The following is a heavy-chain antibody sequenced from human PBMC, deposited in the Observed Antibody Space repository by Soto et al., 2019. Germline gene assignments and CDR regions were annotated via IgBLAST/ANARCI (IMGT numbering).Heavy chain of an antibody. CDR3: ASTAAGTVDFDY. CDR1: GYTFTSYG. V-gene: IGHV1-18*01. J-gene: IGHJ4*02. Sequence: QVQLVQSGAEVKKPGASVKVSCKASGYTFTSYGIIWVRQAPGQGLEWMGWISAYNGHTNYAQKLQGRVTMTTDTSTSTAYMELRSLRADDTAVYYCASTAAGTVDFDYWGQRTLVTVSS. D-gene: IGHD6-13*01. CDR2: ISAYNGHT.